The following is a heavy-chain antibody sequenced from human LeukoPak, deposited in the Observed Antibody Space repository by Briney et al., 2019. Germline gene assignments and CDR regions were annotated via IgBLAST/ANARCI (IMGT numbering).Heavy chain of an antibody. Sequence: SETLSLTCAVYGGSFSGYYWSWIRQPPGKGLEWIGEINHSGGTNYNPSLKSRVTISVDTSKNQFSLKLSSVTAADTAVYYCARRRGYSANYYVDVWGKGTTVTVSS. D-gene: IGHD5-12*01. CDR2: INHSGGT. J-gene: IGHJ6*03. CDR1: GGSFSGYY. CDR3: ARRRGYSANYYVDV. V-gene: IGHV4-34*01.